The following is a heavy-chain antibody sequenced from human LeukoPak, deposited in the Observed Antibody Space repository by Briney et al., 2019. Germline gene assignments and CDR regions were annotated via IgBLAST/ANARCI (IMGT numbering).Heavy chain of an antibody. D-gene: IGHD3-10*01. V-gene: IGHV3-30*02. CDR2: IYYDGRNK. Sequence: GGSLRLSCAASGFSFSTYGMHWVRQAPGKGLEWVAFIYYDGRNKFYADSVKGRFTISRDNSKNTLYLQMNSLRAEDTAVFYCAKVIGATGFGYFEYWGQGTLVTVSS. CDR1: GFSFSTYG. J-gene: IGHJ4*02. CDR3: AKVIGATGFGYFEY.